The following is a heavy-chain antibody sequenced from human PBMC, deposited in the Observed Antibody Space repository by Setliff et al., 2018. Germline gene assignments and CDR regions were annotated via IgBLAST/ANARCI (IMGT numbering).Heavy chain of an antibody. Sequence: GESLKISCRGSGYTFTNYWIAWVRQMPGKGLEWMGIINPGDSDTRYSPSFEGQVIISADKSSSSAFLQWNSLKASDTAMYFCARRDFGSDYPLVSWGQGTLVTVSS. D-gene: IGHD6-25*01. V-gene: IGHV5-51*01. CDR1: GYTFTNYW. CDR2: INPGDSDT. CDR3: ARRDFGSDYPLVS. J-gene: IGHJ4*02.